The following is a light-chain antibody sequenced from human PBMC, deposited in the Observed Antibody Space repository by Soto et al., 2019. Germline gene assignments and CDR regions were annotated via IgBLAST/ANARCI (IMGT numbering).Light chain of an antibody. V-gene: IGLV1-51*01. CDR2: DSD. Sequence: QAVVTQPPSVSAAPGQKVTISCSGSSSNIGTYFVSWYQQLPGTGPKLLIYDSDKRPSGIPDRFSGSKSGTSANLGITGLQTGDEADYYCGTWDDRLSAVVFGGGTKLTVL. CDR3: GTWDDRLSAVV. J-gene: IGLJ2*01. CDR1: SSNIGTYF.